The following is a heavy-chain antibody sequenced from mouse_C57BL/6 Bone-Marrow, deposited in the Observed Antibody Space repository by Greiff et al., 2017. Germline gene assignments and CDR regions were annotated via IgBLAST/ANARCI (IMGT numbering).Heavy chain of an antibody. J-gene: IGHJ2*01. D-gene: IGHD4-1*01. V-gene: IGHV1-55*01. CDR3: ERSGPLGRGFDY. CDR2: IYPTSGRT. CDR1: GYTFTSYW. Sequence: QVQLQQPGAELVKPGASVKMSCKASGYTFTSYWITWVKQRPGQGLEWIGDIYPTSGRTNYNEKFKSKAILTVDTSSNTAYMQLSSLTSEDSAVFYCERSGPLGRGFDYWGQGPTHTVSS.